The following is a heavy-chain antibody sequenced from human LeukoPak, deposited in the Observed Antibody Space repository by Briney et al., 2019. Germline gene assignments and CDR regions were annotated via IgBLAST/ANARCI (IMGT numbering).Heavy chain of an antibody. Sequence: ASVKVSCKASGYTFTGYYMHWVRQAPGQGLEWMGWINPNSGGTNYAQKFQGRVTMTRDTSISTAYMELSRLRSDDTAVYYCARVSVVSCSSISCPRYNWFDPWGQGTLVTVSS. CDR1: GYTFTGYY. D-gene: IGHD2-2*01. J-gene: IGHJ5*02. CDR3: ARVSVVSCSSISCPRYNWFDP. V-gene: IGHV1-2*02. CDR2: INPNSGGT.